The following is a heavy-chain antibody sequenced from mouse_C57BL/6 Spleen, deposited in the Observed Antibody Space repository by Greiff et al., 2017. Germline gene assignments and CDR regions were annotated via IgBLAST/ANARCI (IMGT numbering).Heavy chain of an antibody. CDR1: GYAFTNYL. CDR2: INPGSGGT. Sequence: QVQLQQSGAELVRPGTSVKVSCKASGYAFTNYLIEWVKQRPGQGLEWIGVINPGSGGTNYNEKFKGKATLTADKSSSTAYMQLSSLTSEDSAVYFCASDTIHYFDYWGQGTTLTVSS. CDR3: ASDTIHYFDY. V-gene: IGHV1-54*01. J-gene: IGHJ2*01. D-gene: IGHD1-1*02.